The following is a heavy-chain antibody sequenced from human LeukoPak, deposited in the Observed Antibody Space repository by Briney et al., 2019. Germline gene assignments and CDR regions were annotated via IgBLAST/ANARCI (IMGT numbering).Heavy chain of an antibody. CDR1: GFTFDDYA. V-gene: IGHV3-43D*03. CDR3: AKENAHDYGDYVSGAFDI. Sequence: GGSLRLSCAASGFTFDDYAMHWVRQAPGKGLEWVSLISWDGGSTYYADSVKGRFTISRDNSKNSLYLQMDSLRAEDTALYYCAKENAHDYGDYVSGAFDIWGQGTMVTVSS. CDR2: ISWDGGST. J-gene: IGHJ3*02. D-gene: IGHD4-17*01.